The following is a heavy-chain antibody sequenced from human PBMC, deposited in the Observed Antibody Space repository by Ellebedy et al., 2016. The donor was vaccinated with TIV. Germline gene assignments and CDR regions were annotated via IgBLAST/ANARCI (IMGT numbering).Heavy chain of an antibody. CDR1: GFRFTDYG. D-gene: IGHD4-17*01. CDR3: ATEGGTVSIDAIDV. V-gene: IGHV3-30*03. CDR2: ITYDGSTK. Sequence: GGSLRLSCPASGFRFTDYGMHWVRQVPGKWLEWMTVITYDGSTKKYIDSVKGRFTISRDTSNNTLFLQMNSLRADDTAVYYCATEGGTVSIDAIDVWGQGTLVTVSS. J-gene: IGHJ3*01.